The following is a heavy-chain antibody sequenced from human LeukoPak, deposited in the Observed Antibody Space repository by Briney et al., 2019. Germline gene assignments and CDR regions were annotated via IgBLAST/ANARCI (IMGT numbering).Heavy chain of an antibody. Sequence: GGSLRLSCAASGFTFSNYWMHWVRQAPGKGLVWVSRINSDGSSTTSADSVKGRFTISRDNAKNTLYLQMNSLRAEDTAVYYCAKLLSGYDRFDYWGQGTLVTVSS. J-gene: IGHJ4*02. V-gene: IGHV3-74*01. CDR3: AKLLSGYDRFDY. CDR1: GFTFSNYW. D-gene: IGHD5-12*01. CDR2: INSDGSST.